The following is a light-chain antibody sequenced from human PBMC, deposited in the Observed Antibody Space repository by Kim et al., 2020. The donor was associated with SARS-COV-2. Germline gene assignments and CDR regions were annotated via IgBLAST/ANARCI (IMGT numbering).Light chain of an antibody. V-gene: IGKV3-20*01. J-gene: IGKJ1*01. CDR1: QSVSSSY. Sequence: SPGERATPSCRASQSVSSSYLAWYQQKPGQAPRLLIYGASSRATGIPDRFSGSGSGTDFTLTISRLEPEDFAVYYCQQYGSSPGWTFGQGTKVEI. CDR2: GAS. CDR3: QQYGSSPGWT.